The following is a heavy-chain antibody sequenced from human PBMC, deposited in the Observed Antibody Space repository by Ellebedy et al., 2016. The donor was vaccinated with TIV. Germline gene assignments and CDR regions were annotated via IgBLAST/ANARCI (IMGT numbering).Heavy chain of an antibody. CDR3: ARLLNYDFWIDY. J-gene: IGHJ4*02. Sequence: GESLKISCKGSGYSFTSYWIGWVRQMPGKGLEWVAIIYPGDSDTRYSPPFQGQVTISADKSISTAYLQWSSLKASETAMYYCARLLNYDFWIDYWGQGTLVTVSS. CDR2: IYPGDSDT. V-gene: IGHV5-51*01. CDR1: GYSFTSYW. D-gene: IGHD3-3*01.